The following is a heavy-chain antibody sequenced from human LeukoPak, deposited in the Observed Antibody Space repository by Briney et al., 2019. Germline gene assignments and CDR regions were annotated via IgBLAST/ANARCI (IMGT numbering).Heavy chain of an antibody. D-gene: IGHD3-3*01. CDR2: IIPIFGTA. J-gene: IGHJ5*02. CDR3: ARADFWSGQRPFDP. CDR1: GGTFSSYA. Sequence: SVKASCKASGGTFSSYAITWVRQAPGQGPEWMGGIIPIFGTANYAQKFQGRVTITADESTSTAYMELSSLRSEDTAVYYCARADFWSGQRPFDPWGQGTLVTVSS. V-gene: IGHV1-69*01.